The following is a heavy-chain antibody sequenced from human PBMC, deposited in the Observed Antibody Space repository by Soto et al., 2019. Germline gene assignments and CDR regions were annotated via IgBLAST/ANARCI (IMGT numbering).Heavy chain of an antibody. V-gene: IGHV3-13*01. CDR3: AGAEREYCSGGSCHADAFDI. CDR2: IGTAGDT. CDR1: GVTFSSYD. J-gene: IGHJ3*02. Sequence: QAGGSLRLSCAASGVTFSSYDMRWVRQATGKGLEWVSAIGTAGDTYYPGSVKGRFTISRENAKNSLYLQMNSLRAGDTAVYYCAGAEREYCSGGSCHADAFDIWGQGTMVTVSS. D-gene: IGHD2-15*01.